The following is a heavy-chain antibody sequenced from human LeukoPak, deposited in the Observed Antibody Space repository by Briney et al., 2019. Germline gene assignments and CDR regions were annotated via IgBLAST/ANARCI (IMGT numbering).Heavy chain of an antibody. V-gene: IGHV4-59*01. CDR2: IYYSGST. Sequence: SETLSLTCTVSGGSLSSYYWSWIRQPPGKGLEWIGYIYYSGSTNYNPSLKSRVTISVDTSKNQFSLKLSSVTAADTAVYYCARRDVVVPAAISAFDIWGQGTMVTVSS. D-gene: IGHD2-2*01. J-gene: IGHJ3*02. CDR1: GGSLSSYY. CDR3: ARRDVVVPAAISAFDI.